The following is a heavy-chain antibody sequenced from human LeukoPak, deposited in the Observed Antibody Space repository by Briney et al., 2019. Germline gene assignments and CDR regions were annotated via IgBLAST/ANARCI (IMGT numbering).Heavy chain of an antibody. CDR1: GYIFATYP. CDR2: INSDTGKP. Sequence: GASVKVSCKASGYIFATYPMNWVRQAPGQGLEWMGWINSDTGKPMYAQGFTGRFVFSLDTSMSTAYMQISSLKAEDTAVYYCARGPGPGEYWGQGTLVTVSS. J-gene: IGHJ4*02. CDR3: ARGPGPGEY. V-gene: IGHV7-4-1*02.